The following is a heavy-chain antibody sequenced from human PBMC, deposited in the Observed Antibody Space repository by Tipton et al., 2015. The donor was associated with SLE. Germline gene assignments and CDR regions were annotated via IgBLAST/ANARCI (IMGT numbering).Heavy chain of an antibody. CDR3: ARVTIVSAGTLHDS. CDR2: IHSSGTT. J-gene: IGHJ4*02. CDR1: GGSISGYY. D-gene: IGHD1-1*01. Sequence: PGLVKPSETLSLNCAVSGGSISGYYWSWIRQTPGKGLEWIGYIHSSGTTNYHPSLKSRVTMSVDRLKNQFSLTLASLTVADTAVYFCARVTIVSAGTLHDSWGQGTLVTVSS. V-gene: IGHV4-4*08.